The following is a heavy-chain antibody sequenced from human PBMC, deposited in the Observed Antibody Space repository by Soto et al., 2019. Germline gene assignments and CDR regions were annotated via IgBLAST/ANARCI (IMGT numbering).Heavy chain of an antibody. CDR1: GGTFSSYA. D-gene: IGHD6-6*01. CDR2: IIPIFGTA. Sequence: ASVKVSCKASGGTFSSYAISWVRQAPGQGLEWMGGIIPIFGTANYAQKFQGRVTITADESTSTAYMELSSLRSEDTAVYYCARDSGIAARYYYYYYGMDVWGQGTTVTVSS. V-gene: IGHV1-69*13. J-gene: IGHJ6*02. CDR3: ARDSGIAARYYYYYYGMDV.